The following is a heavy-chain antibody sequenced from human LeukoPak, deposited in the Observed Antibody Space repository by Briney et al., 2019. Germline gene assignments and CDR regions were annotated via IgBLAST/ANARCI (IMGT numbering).Heavy chain of an antibody. CDR1: GYTLTELS. J-gene: IGHJ2*01. V-gene: IGHV1-24*01. D-gene: IGHD5-12*01. Sequence: ASVKVSCKVSGYTLTELSMHWVRQAPGKGLEWMGGFDPEDGETIYAQKFQGRVTMTEDTSTDTAYMELSSLRSEDTAVYYCATCPPSGYDRLTHWYFDLWGRGTLVTVSS. CDR2: FDPEDGET. CDR3: ATCPPSGYDRLTHWYFDL.